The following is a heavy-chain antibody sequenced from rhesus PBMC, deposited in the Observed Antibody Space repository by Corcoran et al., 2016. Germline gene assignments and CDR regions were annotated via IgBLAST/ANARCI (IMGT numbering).Heavy chain of an antibody. Sequence: QVQLQESGPGVVKPSETLSLTCAVSGGSISSYWWGWIRPPPGKGLEWIGQVHGGSGSTSYNPYLKRRVTNARDKSKDQFSLKLSSENAADTAVDYCAKGRAAAGIDDWGQGVLVTVSS. J-gene: IGHJ4*01. CDR2: VHGGSGST. D-gene: IGHD6-25*01. V-gene: IGHV4-147*01. CDR3: AKGRAAAGIDD. CDR1: GGSISSYW.